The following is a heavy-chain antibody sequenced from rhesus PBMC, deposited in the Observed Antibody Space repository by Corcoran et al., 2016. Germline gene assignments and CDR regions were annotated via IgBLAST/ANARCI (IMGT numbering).Heavy chain of an antibody. CDR1: GYTFTDYY. V-gene: IGHV1S2*01. J-gene: IGHJ4*01. D-gene: IGHD3-16*01. CDR3: ARSSGSYYPMSL. Sequence: QVQLVQSGAGVKKPGSSVKVSCKASGYTFTDYYMHWVRQAPRQGLEWMGWINPSNGNTKYAQKFQGRITMTRDTSTSTAYMELSSLRSEDTDVYYCARSSGSYYPMSLWGQGVLVTVSS. CDR2: INPSNGNT.